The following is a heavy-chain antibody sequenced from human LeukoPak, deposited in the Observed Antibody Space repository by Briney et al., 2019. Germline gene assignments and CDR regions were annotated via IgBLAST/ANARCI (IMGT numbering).Heavy chain of an antibody. Sequence: PSETLSLTCTVSGGSISDYYWSWIRQPPGKGLEWIGYIYTFGSTKYTPSLKSRVTISEDTSKNQFSLKLSSVTAADTAVYYCAKNGSIPRPFDYGGQGILVTVSS. CDR2: IYTFGST. D-gene: IGHD2-15*01. CDR1: GGSISDYY. J-gene: IGHJ4*02. V-gene: IGHV4-4*09. CDR3: AKNGSIPRPFDY.